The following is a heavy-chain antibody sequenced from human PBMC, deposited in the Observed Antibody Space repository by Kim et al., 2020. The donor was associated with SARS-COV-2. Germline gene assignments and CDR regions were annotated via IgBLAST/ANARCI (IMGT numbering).Heavy chain of an antibody. CDR1: GYNFNDHY. CDR2: INPNGGET. J-gene: IGHJ4*02. CDR3: ARESDPDY. Sequence: ASVKVSCKASGYNFNDHYIHWVRQAPGQGLEWMGWINPNGGETKYAEKFHERVSMTRDTSINTAYVELYRLTFDDTAVYYCARESDPDYWGQGTLVTVSS. V-gene: IGHV1-2*02.